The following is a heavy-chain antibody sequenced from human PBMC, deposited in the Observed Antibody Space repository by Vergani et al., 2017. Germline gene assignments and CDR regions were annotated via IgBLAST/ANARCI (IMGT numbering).Heavy chain of an antibody. D-gene: IGHD2-21*01. CDR2: IKSTSDRGTT. V-gene: IGHV3-15*07. CDR3: TTDPRYCCAGSCYWLGDHLYYGMDV. CDR1: GFRFRNAW. Sequence: EVQLVESGGGIVKPGGSLRLSCVASGFRFRNAWMNWVRRTPGKGLEWVGRIKSTSDRGTTDYATAVKGRFTISRNDSKNTLFLQMNGLITEYIGVYDCTTDPRYCCAGSCYWLGDHLYYGMDVWGQGTTVTVSS. J-gene: IGHJ6*02.